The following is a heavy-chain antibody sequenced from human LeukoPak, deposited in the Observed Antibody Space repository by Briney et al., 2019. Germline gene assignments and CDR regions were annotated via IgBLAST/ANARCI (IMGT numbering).Heavy chain of an antibody. CDR2: INTDGSST. Sequence: GGSLRLSCSASGFTLGSYWMHWVRQAPGKGLVWVSRINTDGSSTNYADSVKGRFTVSRDNAKNTLYLQMNSLRAEDTAVYYCASFRSSSWYYLDYWGQGTLVTVSS. J-gene: IGHJ4*02. CDR3: ASFRSSSWYYLDY. CDR1: GFTLGSYW. V-gene: IGHV3-74*01. D-gene: IGHD6-13*01.